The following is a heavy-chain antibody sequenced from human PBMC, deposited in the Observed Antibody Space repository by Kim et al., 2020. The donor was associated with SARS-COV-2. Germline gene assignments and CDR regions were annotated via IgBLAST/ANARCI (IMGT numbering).Heavy chain of an antibody. J-gene: IGHJ6*02. V-gene: IGHV6-1*01. D-gene: IGHD2-15*01. CDR1: GDSVSNNGAT. Sequence: SQTLSLTCAISGDSVSNNGATWNWFRQSPSRGLEWLGRTYYRSKWSYDYAASVKSRININPDTSRNYFSLELNFVTPEDTAVYFCARRAPDGSRGMDVWGQGTTVTVSS. CDR2: TYYRSKWSY. CDR3: ARRAPDGSRGMDV.